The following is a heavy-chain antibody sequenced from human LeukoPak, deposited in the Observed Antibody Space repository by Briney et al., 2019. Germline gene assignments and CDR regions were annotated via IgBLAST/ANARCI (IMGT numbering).Heavy chain of an antibody. CDR1: GYTLTELS. V-gene: IGHV1-24*01. D-gene: IGHD3-10*01. Sequence: ASVKVSCKVSGYTLTELSMHWVRQAPGKGLEWMGGFDPEDGETIYAQKFQGRVTMTGDTSTDTAYMELSSLRSEDTAVYYCATDRGAWEHLHYDYWGQGTLVTVSS. J-gene: IGHJ4*02. CDR3: ATDRGAWEHLHYDY. CDR2: FDPEDGET.